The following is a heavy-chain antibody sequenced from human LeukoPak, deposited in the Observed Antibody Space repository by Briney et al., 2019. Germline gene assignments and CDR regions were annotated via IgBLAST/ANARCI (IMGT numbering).Heavy chain of an antibody. Sequence: SGGSLRLSCAASGFTFSSYGMHWVRQAPGKGLEWVAVIWYDGSNKYYADSVKGRFTISRDNSKDTLYLQMNSLRAEDTAVYYCARDKIVWVSDFLWFGEDGNHYYYYGMDVWGQGTTVTVSS. CDR1: GFTFSSYG. D-gene: IGHD3-10*01. CDR2: IWYDGSNK. V-gene: IGHV3-33*01. J-gene: IGHJ6*02. CDR3: ARDKIVWVSDFLWFGEDGNHYYYYGMDV.